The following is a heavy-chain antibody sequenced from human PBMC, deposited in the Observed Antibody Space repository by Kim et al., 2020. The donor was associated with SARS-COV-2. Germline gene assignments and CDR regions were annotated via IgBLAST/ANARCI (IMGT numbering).Heavy chain of an antibody. D-gene: IGHD3-9*01. J-gene: IGHJ4*02. V-gene: IGHV4-59*01. Sequence: RVTISVDTSKNQFSLKLSSVTAADTAVYYCARARAETYYDILTGYYYFDYWGQGTLVTVSS. CDR3: ARARAETYYDILTGYYYFDY.